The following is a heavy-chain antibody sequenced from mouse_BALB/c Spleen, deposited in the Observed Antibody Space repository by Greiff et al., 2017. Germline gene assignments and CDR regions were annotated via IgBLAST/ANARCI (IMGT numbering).Heavy chain of an antibody. CDR3: ARSYDVGWYFDV. V-gene: IGHV5-9*03. CDR1: GFTFSSYG. J-gene: IGHJ1*01. CDR2: ISSGGGNT. Sequence: EVKLMESGGGLVQPGGSLKLSCAASGFTFSSYGMSWVRQTPDKRLEWVATISSGGGNTYYPDSVKGRFTISRDNAKNNLYLQMSSLRSEDTALYYCARSYDVGWYFDVWGAGTTVTVSS. D-gene: IGHD2-12*01.